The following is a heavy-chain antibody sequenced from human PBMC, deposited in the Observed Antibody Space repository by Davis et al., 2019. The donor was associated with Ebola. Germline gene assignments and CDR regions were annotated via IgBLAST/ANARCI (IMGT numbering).Heavy chain of an antibody. CDR1: GGSISSYY. V-gene: IGHV4-59*12. D-gene: IGHD2-8*01. CDR3: ARTPVLYYYYYGMDV. CDR2: IYYSGST. Sequence: MPSETLSLTCTVSGGSISSYYWSWIRQPPGKGLEWIGYIYYSGSTNYNPSLKSRVTISVDTSKNRFSLKLSSVTAADTAVYYCARTPVLYYYYYGMDVWGQGTTVTVSS. J-gene: IGHJ6*02.